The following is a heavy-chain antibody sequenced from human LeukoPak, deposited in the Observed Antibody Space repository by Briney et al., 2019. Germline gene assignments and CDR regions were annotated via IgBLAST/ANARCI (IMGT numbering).Heavy chain of an antibody. D-gene: IGHD3-10*01. CDR3: AKGRPMVRGVNSGYYFDY. Sequence: GGSLRLSCAASGFTFSSYGMHWVRQAPGKGLEWVVFIRYDGSNKYYADSVKGRFTISRDNSKNTLYLQMNSLRAEDTAVYYCAKGRPMVRGVNSGYYFDYWGQGTLVTVSS. CDR1: GFTFSSYG. V-gene: IGHV3-30*02. CDR2: IRYDGSNK. J-gene: IGHJ4*02.